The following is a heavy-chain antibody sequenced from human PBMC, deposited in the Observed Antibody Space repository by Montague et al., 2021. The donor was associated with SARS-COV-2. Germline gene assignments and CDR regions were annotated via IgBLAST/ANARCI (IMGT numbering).Heavy chain of an antibody. CDR3: ARETMTADAFDI. Sequence: SETLSLTCTVSGASVGSSDWGWIRQSPGKGLEWIGYFYSFGSIDYNPSLKSRATISRDTSKNQFSLKVRSVTAADTAVYYCARETMTADAFDIWGQGTMVTVSS. CDR2: FYSFGSI. CDR1: GASVGSSD. D-gene: IGHD1-14*01. V-gene: IGHV4-59*02. J-gene: IGHJ3*02.